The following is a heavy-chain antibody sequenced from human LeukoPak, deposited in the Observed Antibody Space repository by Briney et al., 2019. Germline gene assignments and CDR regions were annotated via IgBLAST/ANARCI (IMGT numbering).Heavy chain of an antibody. CDR1: GFTFSSYW. V-gene: IGHV3-7*01. J-gene: IGHJ6*03. CDR3: ARVREVVLEWLLYYYYYYMDV. D-gene: IGHD3-3*01. CDR2: IKQDGREK. Sequence: GGSLRLSCAASGFTFSSYWMSWVRQAPGKGLEWVTNIKQDGREKYYVDSVKGRFTISRDNAKNSLYLQMNGLRAEDTAVYYCARVREVVLEWLLYYYYYYMDVWGKGTSVTVFS.